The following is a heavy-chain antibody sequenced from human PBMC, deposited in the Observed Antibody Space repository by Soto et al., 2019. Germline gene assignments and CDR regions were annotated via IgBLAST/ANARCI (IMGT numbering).Heavy chain of an antibody. V-gene: IGHV4-31*03. CDR3: ARDKDYYDIQGMDV. D-gene: IGHD3-22*01. Sequence: PSETLSLTCTVSGGSISSGGYYWSWIRQHPGKGLEWIGYIYYSGSTYNNPSLKSRVTISVDTSKNQFSLKLSSVTAADTAVYYCARDKDYYDIQGMDVWGQGTTVTVSS. CDR1: GGSISSGGYY. J-gene: IGHJ6*02. CDR2: IYYSGST.